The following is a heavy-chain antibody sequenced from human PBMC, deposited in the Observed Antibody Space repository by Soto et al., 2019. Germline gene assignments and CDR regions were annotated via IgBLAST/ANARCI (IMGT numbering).Heavy chain of an antibody. CDR1: GYPFSSYG. D-gene: IGHD6-6*01. CDR2: ISGYNGNT. Sequence: QVQLVQSGAEVKKPGASVKVSGKTFGYPFSSYGFSWWRQAPGQGLEWIGWISGYNGNTNYAQRFQGRVTMTTDTSTSTAYMELRSLRSDDTAVYYCAREGQLGYWGQGTLVTVSS. V-gene: IGHV1-18*01. CDR3: AREGQLGY. J-gene: IGHJ4*02.